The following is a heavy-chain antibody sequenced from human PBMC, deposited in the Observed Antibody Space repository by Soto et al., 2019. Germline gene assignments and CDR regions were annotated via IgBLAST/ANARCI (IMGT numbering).Heavy chain of an antibody. CDR2: IYYSGST. V-gene: IGHV4-59*01. D-gene: IGHD5-18*01. J-gene: IGHJ4*02. CDR1: GGSISSYY. Sequence: SETLSLTCTVSGGSISSYYWSWIRQPPGKGLEWIGYIYYSGSTNYNPSLKSRVTISVDTSKNQFSLKLSSVTAADTAVYYCARSGGGWIQLWSPYYFDYWGQGTLVTVSS. CDR3: ARSGGGWIQLWSPYYFDY.